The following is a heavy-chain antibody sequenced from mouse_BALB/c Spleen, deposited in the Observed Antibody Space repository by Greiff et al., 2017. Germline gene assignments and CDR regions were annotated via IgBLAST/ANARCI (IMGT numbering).Heavy chain of an antibody. D-gene: IGHD2-2*01. V-gene: IGHV1-54*01. J-gene: IGHJ4*01. CDR2: INPGSGGT. CDR3: ARSYGYERVGAMDY. CDR1: GYAFTNYL. Sequence: QVQLKQSGAELVRPGTSVKVSCKASGYAFTNYLIEWVKQRPGQGLEWIGVINPGSGGTNYNEKFKGKATLTADKSSSTAYMQLSSLTSDDSAVYFCARSYGYERVGAMDYWGQGTSVTVSS.